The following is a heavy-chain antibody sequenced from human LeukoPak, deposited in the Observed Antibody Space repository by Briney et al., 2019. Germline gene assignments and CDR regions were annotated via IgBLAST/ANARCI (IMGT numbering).Heavy chain of an antibody. CDR2: IYSGGST. J-gene: IGHJ3*02. V-gene: IGHV3-53*01. D-gene: IGHD3-16*01. CDR1: GFSFSTYA. Sequence: GGSLRLSCVASGFSFSTYAMSWFRQAPGKGLEWVSVIYSGGSTYYADSVKGRFTISRDNSKNTLYLQMNSLRAEDTAVYYCARDGGLDAFDIWGQGTMVTVSS. CDR3: ARDGGLDAFDI.